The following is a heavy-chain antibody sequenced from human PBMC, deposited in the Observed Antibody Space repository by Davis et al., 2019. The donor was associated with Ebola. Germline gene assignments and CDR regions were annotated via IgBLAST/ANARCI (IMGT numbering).Heavy chain of an antibody. J-gene: IGHJ6*02. D-gene: IGHD3-10*01. CDR1: GFTFSSYG. V-gene: IGHV3-30*03. CDR3: ARNDFTMVRGRLGHYYYYYGMDV. Sequence: GESLKISCAASGFTFSSYGMHWVRQAPGKGLEWVAVISYDGSKKYYADSVKGRITISRDNSKNTLYLQVNSLRVEDTALYYCARNDFTMVRGRLGHYYYYYGMDVWGQGTTVAVSS. CDR2: ISYDGSKK.